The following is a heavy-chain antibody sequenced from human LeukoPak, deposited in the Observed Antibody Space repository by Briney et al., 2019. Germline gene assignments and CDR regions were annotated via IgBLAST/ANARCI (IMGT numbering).Heavy chain of an antibody. CDR1: GYTFTGYY. CDR3: ARDDKEEQWLGN. V-gene: IGHV1-46*01. D-gene: IGHD6-19*01. Sequence: ASVKVSCKASGYTFTGYYMHWVRQAPGQGLEWMGNFDPKDGDTSYAQKFQGRVTMTRDMSTSTVYMELSSLRSEDTAVYYCARDDKEEQWLGNWGQGTLVTVSS. J-gene: IGHJ4*02. CDR2: FDPKDGDT.